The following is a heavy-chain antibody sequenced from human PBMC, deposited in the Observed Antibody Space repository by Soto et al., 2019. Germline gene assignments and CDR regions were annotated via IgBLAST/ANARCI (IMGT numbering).Heavy chain of an antibody. CDR2: ISAYNANA. CDR3: ARENSYFDY. Sequence: QIPLLQSGAEVKKPGASVKVTCKASGYTFRNFGIIWVRQAPGQGLEWMGWISAYNANANYAQKFQGRLTMTADTSTSTAHMELRSLRSDYTAVYYCARENSYFDYWGQGTLVTVSS. CDR1: GYTFRNFG. V-gene: IGHV1-18*01. J-gene: IGHJ4*02.